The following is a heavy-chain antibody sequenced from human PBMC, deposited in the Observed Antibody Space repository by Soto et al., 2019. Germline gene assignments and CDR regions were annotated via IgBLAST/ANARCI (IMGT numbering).Heavy chain of an antibody. V-gene: IGHV2-5*02. CDR1: GFSLSTSGVA. J-gene: IGHJ3*02. CDR2: IYWDDDK. D-gene: IGHD2-21*02. CDR3: AHRLTATAFDI. Sequence: QITLKESGPTLVKPTQTLTLTCTFSGFSLSTSGVAGGWIRQPPGKALEWLALIYWDDDKRYSPSMKGRLTITRDTSKNQVVLIMTTMDPEDTATYYCAHRLTATAFDIWGQGTMVTVSS.